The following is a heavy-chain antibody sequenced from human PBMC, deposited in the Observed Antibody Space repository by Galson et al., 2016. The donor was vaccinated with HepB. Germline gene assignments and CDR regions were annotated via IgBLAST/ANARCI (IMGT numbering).Heavy chain of an antibody. CDR3: AREYSGYAGKRYDSGMDV. CDR1: GYTFINYN. CDR2: INIGDDNT. D-gene: IGHD5-12*01. V-gene: IGHV1-3*04. Sequence: SCKASGYTFINYNMHWVRQAPGQRLEWMGWINIGDDNTKYSQKFQGRVTITRDSSARTVYMELSSLRSEDTAVYYRAREYSGYAGKRYDSGMDVWGQGNTVTVSS. J-gene: IGHJ6*02.